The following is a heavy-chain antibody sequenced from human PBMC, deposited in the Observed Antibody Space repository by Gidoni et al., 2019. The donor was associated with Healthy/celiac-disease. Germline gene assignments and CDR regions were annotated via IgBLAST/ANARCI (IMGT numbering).Heavy chain of an antibody. Sequence: QVQLVESGGGVVQPGRSLRLSCAASGFPFSSYALHWVRQAPGKGLGWVAVIWYEGSNKYYADSVKGRFTISRENSKNTLYLQMNSLRAEDTAVYYCARDLLAYCGGDCSTAQSGALGYWGQGTLVTVSS. J-gene: IGHJ4*02. D-gene: IGHD2-21*02. CDR1: GFPFSSYA. CDR3: ARDLLAYCGGDCSTAQSGALGY. V-gene: IGHV3-33*01. CDR2: IWYEGSNK.